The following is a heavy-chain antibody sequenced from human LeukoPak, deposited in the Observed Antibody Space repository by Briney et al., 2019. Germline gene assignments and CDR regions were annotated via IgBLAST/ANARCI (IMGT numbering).Heavy chain of an antibody. J-gene: IGHJ6*03. CDR1: GASISSAGYY. CDR2: IYHSGST. Sequence: TLSLTCTVSGASISSAGYYWSWIRQPPGKGLEWIGYIYHSGSTYYNPSLKSRVTISVDRPKNKFSLKLTSVTAADTAVYYCARGVAEYYYYYMDVWGKGTTVTVSS. D-gene: IGHD1-14*01. CDR3: ARGVAEYYYYYMDV. V-gene: IGHV4-30-2*01.